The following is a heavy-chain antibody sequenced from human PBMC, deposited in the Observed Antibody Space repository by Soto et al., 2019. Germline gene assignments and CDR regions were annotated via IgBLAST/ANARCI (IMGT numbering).Heavy chain of an antibody. J-gene: IGHJ4*02. CDR1: GFTFSSYA. D-gene: IGHD2-15*01. CDR3: AKDEGGGVADPNYYFDY. Sequence: HPGGSLRLSCAASGFTFSSYAMSWVRQAPGKGLEWVSAISGSGGSTYYADSVKGRFTISRDNSKNTLYLQMNSLRAEDTAVYYCAKDEGGGVADPNYYFDYGGQGPRATVPS. CDR2: ISGSGGST. V-gene: IGHV3-23*01.